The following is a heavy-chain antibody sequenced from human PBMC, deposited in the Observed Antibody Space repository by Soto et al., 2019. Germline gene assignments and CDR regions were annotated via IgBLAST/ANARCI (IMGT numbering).Heavy chain of an antibody. V-gene: IGHV1-69*08. CDR2: IIPILDTA. CDR1: GGTFSSYT. J-gene: IGHJ4*02. Sequence: QVQLVQSGAEVKKPGSSVKVSCKASGGTFSSYTISWVRQAPGQGLEWMGRIIPILDTANYAQKFQVRLTITADKSTSTVYMELSSLRSDDTAVYYCARGSSTYDYWGQGTLVTVSS. D-gene: IGHD6-13*01. CDR3: ARGSSTYDY.